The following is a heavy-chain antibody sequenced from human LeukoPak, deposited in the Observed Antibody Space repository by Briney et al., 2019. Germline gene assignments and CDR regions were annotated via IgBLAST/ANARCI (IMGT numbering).Heavy chain of an antibody. CDR3: ARDIRYYYDSSGYSPYYFDY. J-gene: IGHJ4*02. CDR1: GYTFTSYG. V-gene: IGHV1-69*13. Sequence: GASVKVSCKASGYTFTSYGISWVRQAPGQGLEWMGGIIPIFGTANYAQKFQGRVTITADESTSTAYMELSSLRSEDTAVYYCARDIRYYYDSSGYSPYYFDYWGQGTLVTVSS. D-gene: IGHD3-22*01. CDR2: IIPIFGTA.